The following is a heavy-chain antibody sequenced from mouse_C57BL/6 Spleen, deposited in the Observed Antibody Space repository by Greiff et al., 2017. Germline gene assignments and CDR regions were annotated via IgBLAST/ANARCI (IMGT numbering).Heavy chain of an antibody. V-gene: IGHV5-6*01. CDR2: ISSGGSYT. Sequence: VQLKESGGDLVKPGGSLKLSCAASGFTFSSYGMSWVRQTPDKRLEWVATISSGGSYTYYPDSVKGRFTISRDNAKNTLYLQMSSLKSEDTAMYYCARRYDGYAMDYWGQGTSVTVSS. CDR1: GFTFSSYG. J-gene: IGHJ4*01. D-gene: IGHD2-3*01. CDR3: ARRYDGYAMDY.